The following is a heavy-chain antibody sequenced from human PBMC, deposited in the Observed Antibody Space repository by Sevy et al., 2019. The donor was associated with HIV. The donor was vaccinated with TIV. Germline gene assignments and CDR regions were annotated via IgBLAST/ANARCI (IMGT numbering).Heavy chain of an antibody. D-gene: IGHD2-21*02. J-gene: IGHJ4*02. Sequence: ASVKVSCKACGGTLNNYGMNWVRQAPGQGLEWMGGIIPSVGIASYAQKIKGRAAISADTSTSTLYLEVGRLRSDDTAVYFCASVRPCGGDCYFFDTWGQGTLVTVSS. CDR3: ASVRPCGGDCYFFDT. CDR2: IIPSVGIA. CDR1: GGTLNNYG. V-gene: IGHV1-69*10.